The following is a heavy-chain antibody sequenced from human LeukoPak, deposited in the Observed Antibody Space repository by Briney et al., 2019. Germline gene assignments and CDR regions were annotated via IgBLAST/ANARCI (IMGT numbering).Heavy chain of an antibody. CDR3: ARSKWELLGDYYGMDV. V-gene: IGHV4-4*02. Sequence: PSGTLSLTCAVSGGSISSSNWWSWVRQPPGKGLEWIGEIYHSGSTYYNPSLKSRVTISVDTSKNQFSLKLSSVTAADTAVYYCARSKWELLGDYYGMDVWGQGTTVTVSS. J-gene: IGHJ6*02. CDR1: GGSISSSNW. D-gene: IGHD1-26*01. CDR2: IYHSGST.